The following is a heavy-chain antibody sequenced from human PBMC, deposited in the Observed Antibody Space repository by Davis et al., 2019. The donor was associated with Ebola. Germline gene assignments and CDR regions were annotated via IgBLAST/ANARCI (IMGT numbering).Heavy chain of an antibody. CDR1: GFVFRNYV. CDR2: LGTSADT. Sequence: GESLKISCAASGFVFRNYVMSWVRQAPGKGLEWVSTLGTSADTYYADSVKGRFTISRDNSKNTLYLQMNSLRAEDTAVYYCAKDVYFSQPDYWGQGTLVTVSS. CDR3: AKDVYFSQPDY. V-gene: IGHV3-23*01. J-gene: IGHJ4*02. D-gene: IGHD2/OR15-2a*01.